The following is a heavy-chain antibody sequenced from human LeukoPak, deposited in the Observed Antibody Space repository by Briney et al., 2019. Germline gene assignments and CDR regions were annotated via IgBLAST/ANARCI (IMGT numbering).Heavy chain of an antibody. CDR1: GFTFSNYA. D-gene: IGHD2/OR15-2a*01. Sequence: GGSLRLSCAASGFTFSNYAMSWVRQAPGKGLEWVSTISGSGKNTYYADAVRGRFTISRDNSNNTLYLQMSSLSVDDTAVYYCAKAARPGAQYFDCWGQGVLVTVSS. CDR2: ISGSGKNT. V-gene: IGHV3-23*01. J-gene: IGHJ4*02. CDR3: AKAARPGAQYFDC.